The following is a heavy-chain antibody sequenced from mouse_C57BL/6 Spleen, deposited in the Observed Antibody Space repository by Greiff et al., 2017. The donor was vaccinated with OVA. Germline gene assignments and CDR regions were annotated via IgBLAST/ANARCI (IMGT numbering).Heavy chain of an antibody. Sequence: VQLQQPGAELVKPGASVKMSCKASGYTFTSYWITWVKQRPGQGLEWIGDIYPGSGSTNYNEKFKSKATLTVDTSSSTAYMQLSSLTSEDSAVYYGARAITTVVEPHWYFDVWGTGTTVTVSS. V-gene: IGHV1-55*01. CDR3: ARAITTVVEPHWYFDV. J-gene: IGHJ1*03. D-gene: IGHD1-1*01. CDR2: IYPGSGST. CDR1: GYTFTSYW.